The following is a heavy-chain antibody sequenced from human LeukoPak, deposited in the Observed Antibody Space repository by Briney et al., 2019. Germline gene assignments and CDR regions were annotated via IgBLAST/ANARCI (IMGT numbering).Heavy chain of an antibody. V-gene: IGHV3-30*18. D-gene: IGHD3-22*01. Sequence: GGSLRLSCALSVLTLSRHGTHWIRHAPDKGREWVALVSNDETETIYADSVTGRFTIARDNSKNTLYLQLNSLRAEDTAVYYCANWEGSDSSGSYGYWGQGTLVTVSS. CDR2: VSNDETET. CDR1: VLTLSRHG. J-gene: IGHJ4*02. CDR3: ANWEGSDSSGSYGY.